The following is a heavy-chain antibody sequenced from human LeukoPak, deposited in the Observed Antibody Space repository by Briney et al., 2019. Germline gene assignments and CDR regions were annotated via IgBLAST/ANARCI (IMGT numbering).Heavy chain of an antibody. CDR3: ATNYYYFMDV. V-gene: IGHV1-2*02. J-gene: IGHJ6*03. CDR2: INPNSAGT. CDR1: GYTFTDYY. Sequence: ASVTVSCKASGYTFTDYYMHWVRQAPGQGLEWMGRINPNSAGTNYAQKFQGRVTMTTDTSISTAYMELSSLRSEDTAVYFCATNYYYFMDVWGKGTTVTVSS.